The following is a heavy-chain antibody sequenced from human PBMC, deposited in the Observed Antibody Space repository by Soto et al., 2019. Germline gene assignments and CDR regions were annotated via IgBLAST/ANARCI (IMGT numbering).Heavy chain of an antibody. CDR1: GFTFASYT. V-gene: IGHV3-21*01. J-gene: IGHJ6*02. Sequence: GGSLRLSCAASGFTFASYTFNWVRQAPGKGLEWVSCISTTSGYIYYADSVKGRFTFSRDNARNSLYLQMNSLRVEDTAVYYCARKGYGEYGGMDVWGQGTMVTVSS. CDR2: ISTTSGYI. D-gene: IGHD4-17*01. CDR3: ARKGYGEYGGMDV.